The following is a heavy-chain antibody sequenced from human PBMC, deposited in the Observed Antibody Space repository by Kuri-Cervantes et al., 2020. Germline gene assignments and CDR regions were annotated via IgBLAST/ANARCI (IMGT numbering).Heavy chain of an antibody. Sequence: GESLKISCAASGFTFSDFWMQWVRQAPGKGLEWVANIKQDGSEKYYVDSVKGRFTISRDNAKNSLYLQMSSLRSEDTAVYYCALLGSIVVVPAASPEAFDIWGQGTIVTVSS. D-gene: IGHD2-2*01. J-gene: IGHJ3*02. CDR1: GFTFSDFW. CDR3: ALLGSIVVVPAASPEAFDI. CDR2: IKQDGSEK. V-gene: IGHV3-7*03.